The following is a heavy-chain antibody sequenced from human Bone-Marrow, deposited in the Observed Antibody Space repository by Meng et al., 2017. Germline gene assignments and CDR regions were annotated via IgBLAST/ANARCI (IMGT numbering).Heavy chain of an antibody. D-gene: IGHD2-21*02. CDR2: SSSSSSYI. J-gene: IGHJ6*02. CDR3: ASQYCGGDCYSENYYYGMDV. CDR1: GFTFSSYS. Sequence: GESLMISCGASGFTFSSYSMNWVRQAPGKGLEWVSSSSSSSSYIYYADSVKGRFTISRDNAKNSLYLQMNSLRAEDTAVYYCASQYCGGDCYSENYYYGMDVWGQGTTVTVSS. V-gene: IGHV3-21*01.